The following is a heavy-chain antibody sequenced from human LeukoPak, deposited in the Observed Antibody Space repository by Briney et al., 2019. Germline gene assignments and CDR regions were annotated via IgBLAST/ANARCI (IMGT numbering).Heavy chain of an antibody. J-gene: IGHJ4*02. CDR1: GFTFSSYE. V-gene: IGHV3-48*03. D-gene: IGHD5-12*01. Sequence: KAGGSLRLSCVASGFTFSSYEMSWVRQAPGKGLEWVSYISSSGTSIYSADFVKGRFTISRDNGKNSLYLQMNSLRVEDTAVYYCARGWTFSGYVPDNWGQGTLVTVSS. CDR3: ARGWTFSGYVPDN. CDR2: ISSSGTSI.